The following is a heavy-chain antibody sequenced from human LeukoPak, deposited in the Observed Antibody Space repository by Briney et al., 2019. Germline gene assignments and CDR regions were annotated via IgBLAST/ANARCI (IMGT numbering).Heavy chain of an antibody. Sequence: GSLRLSCAVSGFTFNNYWMTWVRQPPGKGLEWLGEINHSGSTNYNPSLKSRVTISVDTSKNQFSLKLSSVTAADTAVYYCARGDGEQQLVKGGSYFDYWGQGTLVTVSS. J-gene: IGHJ4*02. CDR3: ARGDGEQQLVKGGSYFDY. CDR1: GFTFNNYW. V-gene: IGHV4-34*01. D-gene: IGHD6-13*01. CDR2: INHSGST.